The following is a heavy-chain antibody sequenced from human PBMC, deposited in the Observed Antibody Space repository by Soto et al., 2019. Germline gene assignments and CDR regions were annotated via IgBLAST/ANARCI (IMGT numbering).Heavy chain of an antibody. V-gene: IGHV3-53*01. J-gene: IGHJ6*01. Sequence: EVQLVESGGGLIQPGGSLRLSCAASGFTVWTTHMSWVRQAPGKGLEWVSVITNEGATSYADSVKGRFTISRDNSENKIYLQMSILRAEDTAVYYCAKEYYYSLDVRGQGTTVTVSS. CDR3: AKEYYYSLDV. CDR1: GFTVWTTH. CDR2: ITNEGAT.